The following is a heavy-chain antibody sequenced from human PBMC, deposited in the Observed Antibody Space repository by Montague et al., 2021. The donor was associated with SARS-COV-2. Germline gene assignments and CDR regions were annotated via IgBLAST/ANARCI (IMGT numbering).Heavy chain of an antibody. CDR2: IFHSGTT. CDR3: ARHEKTLVTPGFDF. CDR1: GASIISSGYY. Sequence: SETLSLTCTVSGASIISSGYYWGWVRQPPGRGPGWIGSIFHSGTTHHNPSLESRVTISADRSKNQFSLRLSSVTAADTAVYYCARHEKTLVTPGFDFWGQGTLVTVSS. V-gene: IGHV4-39*01. J-gene: IGHJ4*02. D-gene: IGHD4-23*01.